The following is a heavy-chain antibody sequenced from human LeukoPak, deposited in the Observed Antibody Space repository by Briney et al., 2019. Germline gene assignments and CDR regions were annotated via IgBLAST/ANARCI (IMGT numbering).Heavy chain of an antibody. CDR2: IYSGGST. CDR3: AGSSDLYYYYGMDV. J-gene: IGHJ6*02. D-gene: IGHD3-10*01. CDR1: GFTVSSNY. V-gene: IGHV3-53*01. Sequence: PGGSLRLSCAASGFTVSSNYMSWVRQAPGKGLEWVSVIYSGGSTYYADSVKGRFTISRDNSKNTLYLQMNSLRAEDTAVYYCAGSSDLYYYYGMDVWGQGTTVTVSS.